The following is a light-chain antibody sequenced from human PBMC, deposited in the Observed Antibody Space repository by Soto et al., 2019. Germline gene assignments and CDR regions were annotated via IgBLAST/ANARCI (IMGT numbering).Light chain of an antibody. CDR3: CSYAGDYIYV. Sequence: QSVLTQPRSVSGSPGQSGTISCTGTSSDVGGYNYVSWYQQHPGKAPKLMIYDVSERPSGVPDRFSASKSGNTASLSISGLQAEDEADYYCCSYAGDYIYVFGSGTKVTVL. CDR1: SSDVGGYNY. CDR2: DVS. J-gene: IGLJ1*01. V-gene: IGLV2-11*01.